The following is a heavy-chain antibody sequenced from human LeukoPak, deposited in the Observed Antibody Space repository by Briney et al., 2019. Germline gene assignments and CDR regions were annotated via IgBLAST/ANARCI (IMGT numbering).Heavy chain of an antibody. V-gene: IGHV3-48*01. CDR1: GFTFSSYS. J-gene: IGHJ3*02. CDR2: ISSSSSTI. D-gene: IGHD3-3*01. Sequence: GGSLRLSCAASGFTFSSYSMNWVRQAPGKGLEWVSYISSSSSTIYYADSVKGRFTISRDNAKNSLYLQMNSLRAEDTAVYYCARDRRYYDFWSGHRDAFDIWGQGAMVTVSS. CDR3: ARDRRYYDFWSGHRDAFDI.